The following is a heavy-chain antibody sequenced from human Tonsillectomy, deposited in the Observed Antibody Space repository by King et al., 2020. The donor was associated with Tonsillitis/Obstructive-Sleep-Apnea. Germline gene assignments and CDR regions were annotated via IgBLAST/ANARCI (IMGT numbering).Heavy chain of an antibody. CDR2: IKQDGSEK. J-gene: IGHJ4*02. CDR3: ARDFRLYRSGWSEPFDY. V-gene: IGHV3-7*04. CDR1: GFPFNSYS. Sequence: VQLVESGGGLVQPGGSLRLSCAASGFPFNSYSMSWVRQAPGKGLEWVANIKQDGSEKYYEDSVKGRFTISRDNAKNSLYLQMYNLRAVDTAVYYCARDFRLYRSGWSEPFDYWGQGTLVIVSS. D-gene: IGHD6-19*01.